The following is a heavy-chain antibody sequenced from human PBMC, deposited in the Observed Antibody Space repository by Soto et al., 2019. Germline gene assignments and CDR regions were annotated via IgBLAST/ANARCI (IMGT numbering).Heavy chain of an antibody. CDR2: IIPIFGTA. D-gene: IGHD3-22*01. CDR3: ARYRLWSSGYYPKDAFDI. Sequence: SVKLSCKASGGSFSSYAISWGRQAPGQGLEWMGGIIPIFGTANYAQKFQGRVTITADESTSTAYMELSSLRSEDTAVYYCARYRLWSSGYYPKDAFDIWGQRTMVTVSS. V-gene: IGHV1-69*13. J-gene: IGHJ3*02. CDR1: GGSFSSYA.